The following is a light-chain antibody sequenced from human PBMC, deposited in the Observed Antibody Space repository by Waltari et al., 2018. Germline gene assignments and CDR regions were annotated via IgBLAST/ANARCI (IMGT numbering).Light chain of an antibody. CDR2: AAS. CDR3: QQSYNTPYT. V-gene: IGKV1-39*01. Sequence: TGRASQSISGYLNWYQQKPGKAPKLLMYAASSLQSWVPSRFSGSGSGTDFTLTISSLQPEDFATYYCQQSYNTPYTLGQGTKLEIK. J-gene: IGKJ2*01. CDR1: QSISGY.